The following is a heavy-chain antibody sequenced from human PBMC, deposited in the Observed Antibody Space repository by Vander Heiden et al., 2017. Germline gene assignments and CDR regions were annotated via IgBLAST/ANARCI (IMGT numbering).Heavy chain of an antibody. J-gene: IGHJ3*02. D-gene: IGHD3-22*01. CDR2: ISSSSSYI. CDR1: GFSFSSYS. CDR3: ARDLLDSPGAFDI. V-gene: IGHV3-21*01. Sequence: EVQLVESGGGLVKPGGSLRPSCAASGFSFSSYSKNWVRQAPGKGLEWVSSISSSSSYIYYADSVKGRFTISRDNAKNSLYLQMNSLRAEDTAVYYCARDLLDSPGAFDIWGQGTMVTVSS.